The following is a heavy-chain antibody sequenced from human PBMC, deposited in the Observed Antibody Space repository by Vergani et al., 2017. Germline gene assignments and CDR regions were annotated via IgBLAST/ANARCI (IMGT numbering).Heavy chain of an antibody. D-gene: IGHD3-10*01. J-gene: IGHJ4*02. Sequence: EVQLVESGGGLVKPGGSLRLSCAASGFTFSSYSMNWVRQAPGKGLEWVSSISSSSSYIYYAYSVKGRFTISRDNAKNSLYLQMNSLRAEDTAVYYCARGPTYYYGSGSYPFDYWGQGTLVTVSS. CDR3: ARGPTYYYGSGSYPFDY. CDR1: GFTFSSYS. CDR2: ISSSSSYI. V-gene: IGHV3-21*01.